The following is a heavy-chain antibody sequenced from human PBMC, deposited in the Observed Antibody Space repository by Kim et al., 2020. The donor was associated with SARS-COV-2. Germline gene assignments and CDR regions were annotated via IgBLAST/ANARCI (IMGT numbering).Heavy chain of an antibody. Sequence: ASVKVSCKASGYTFTTYHIHWVRQAPGQGLEWMGIINPNGGNTNYAQKFRGRLTITGDTSTNTVYMELSSLRSEDTAVYYCARRIAYCGGDCYSFGYWGQGTLVAVSS. CDR2: INPNGGNT. CDR1: GYTFTTYH. CDR3: ARRIAYCGGDCYSFGY. J-gene: IGHJ4*02. V-gene: IGHV1-46*01. D-gene: IGHD2-21*02.